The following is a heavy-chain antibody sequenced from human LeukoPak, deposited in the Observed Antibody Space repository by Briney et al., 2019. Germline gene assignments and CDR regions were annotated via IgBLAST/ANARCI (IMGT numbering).Heavy chain of an antibody. CDR1: GFTFSSYW. J-gene: IGHJ4*02. Sequence: GGSLRLSCAASGFTFSSYWMHWVRQAPGKGRVWVSRINSDGSSTSYADSVKGRFTISRDNAKNTLYLQMNSLRAEDTAVYYCARDPTVLGFGELLPLDYWGQGTLVTVSS. V-gene: IGHV3-74*01. CDR2: INSDGSST. D-gene: IGHD3-10*01. CDR3: ARDPTVLGFGELLPLDY.